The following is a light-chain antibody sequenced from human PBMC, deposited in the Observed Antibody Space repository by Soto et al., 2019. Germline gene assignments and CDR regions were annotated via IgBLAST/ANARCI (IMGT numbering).Light chain of an antibody. J-gene: IGKJ3*01. CDR1: QSISSY. V-gene: IGKV1-39*01. CDR2: AAS. Sequence: DIPMTQSPSSLSASVGDRVTITCRASQSISSYLNWYQQKPGKAPKLLIYAASSLQSGVPSRFSGSGSGTDFTLTINSLQPEDLATYYCQQSYSTPLFTFGPGTKVDIK. CDR3: QQSYSTPLFT.